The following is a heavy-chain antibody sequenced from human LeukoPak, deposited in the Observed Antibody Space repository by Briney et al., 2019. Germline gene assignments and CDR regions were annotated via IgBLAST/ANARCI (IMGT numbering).Heavy chain of an antibody. Sequence: GRSLRLSCAASGFTFSSYAMHWVRQAPGKGLEWVAVIWYDGSNKYYADSVKGRFTISRDNSKNTLYLQMNSLRAEDTAVYYCAREPLVTMVRGVLDYWGQGTLVTVSS. J-gene: IGHJ4*02. D-gene: IGHD3-10*01. CDR3: AREPLVTMVRGVLDY. CDR1: GFTFSSYA. CDR2: IWYDGSNK. V-gene: IGHV3-33*08.